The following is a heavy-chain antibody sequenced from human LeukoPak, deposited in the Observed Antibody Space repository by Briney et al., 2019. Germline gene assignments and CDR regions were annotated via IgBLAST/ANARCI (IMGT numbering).Heavy chain of an antibody. J-gene: IGHJ4*02. D-gene: IGHD3-9*01. CDR3: ARDILTGYSRGGAY. Sequence: GGSLRLSCAASGFTVSSNYMSWVRQAPRKGLEWVSVIYSGGSTYYADSVKGRFTISRDNSKNTLYLQMNSLRAEDTAVYYCARDILTGYSRGGAYWGQGTLVTVSS. V-gene: IGHV3-66*01. CDR1: GFTVSSNY. CDR2: IYSGGST.